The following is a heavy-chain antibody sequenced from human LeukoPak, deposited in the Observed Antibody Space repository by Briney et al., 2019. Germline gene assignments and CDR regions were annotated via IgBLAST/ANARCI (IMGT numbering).Heavy chain of an antibody. Sequence: GGSLRLSCAASGFTFSTYAMTWVRQAPGKGLEWVSSFSGSFSSTYYADSVKGRFTISRDNSENTLYLQMNSLRAEDTAVYYCAKGGTVIARLIAAEWGQGTLVTVSS. CDR2: FSGSFSST. V-gene: IGHV3-23*01. CDR1: GFTFSTYA. D-gene: IGHD6-6*01. CDR3: AKGGTVIARLIAAE. J-gene: IGHJ4*02.